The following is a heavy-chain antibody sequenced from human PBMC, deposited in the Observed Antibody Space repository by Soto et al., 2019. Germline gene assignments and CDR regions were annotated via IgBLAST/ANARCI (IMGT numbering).Heavy chain of an antibody. CDR3: ARDSGAYYENRSYSYNPFDI. J-gene: IGHJ3*02. V-gene: IGHV1-46*03. CDR2: INPRGGST. D-gene: IGHD3-22*01. CDR1: GYTLTDYY. Sequence: QVQLVQSGAEVKKPGASVKVSCKASGYTLTDYYMHWVRQAPGQGLEWMGIINPRGGSTTYTQKFTGRISMTRDNSPSTLYTALSSLRSEDPAVYYWARDSGAYYENRSYSYNPFDIWGQGTRVTVSS.